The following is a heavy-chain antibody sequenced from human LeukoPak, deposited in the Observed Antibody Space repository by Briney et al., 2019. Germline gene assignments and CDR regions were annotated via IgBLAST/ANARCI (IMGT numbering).Heavy chain of an antibody. V-gene: IGHV3-53*01. CDR2: IYSGGST. Sequence: GGSLRLSCAASGFTVSNNYMSWVRQAPGKGLEWVSVIYSGGSTYYADSVKGRFTISRDNSKNTLYLQMNSLRAEDTAVYYCAREGGTNPYYYGMDVWGQGTTVTVSS. CDR1: GFTVSNNY. D-gene: IGHD1-14*01. CDR3: AREGGTNPYYYGMDV. J-gene: IGHJ6*02.